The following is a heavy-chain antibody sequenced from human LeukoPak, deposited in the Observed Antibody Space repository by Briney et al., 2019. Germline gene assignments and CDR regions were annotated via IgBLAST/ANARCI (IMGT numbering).Heavy chain of an antibody. CDR3: ARDRFHGYYMDV. CDR2: IKQDGSEK. V-gene: IGHV3-7*01. CDR1: GFTFSTYR. Sequence: GGSLRLSCAASGFTFSTYRMSWVRQAPGKGLEWVANIKQDGSEKHYVDSVKGRFTISRDNAKNSLYLQMSSLRAEDTAVYYCARDRFHGYYMDVWGKGTTVTVSS. J-gene: IGHJ6*03. D-gene: IGHD3-16*01.